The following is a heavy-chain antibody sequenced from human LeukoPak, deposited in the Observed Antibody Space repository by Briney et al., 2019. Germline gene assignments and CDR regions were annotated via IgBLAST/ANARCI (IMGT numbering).Heavy chain of an antibody. CDR3: AREGYYGSGSPPSLYFDY. V-gene: IGHV3-30*03. Sequence: GGSLRLSCATSGFTFSSYGMHWTRQAPGKGLEWVAVTSSGLNVKLYADSVKGRFTISRDNSRSTLYLQMNSLRPEDTAIYYCAREGYYGSGSPPSLYFDYWGQGTLVTVSS. D-gene: IGHD3-10*01. J-gene: IGHJ4*02. CDR2: TSSGLNVK. CDR1: GFTFSSYG.